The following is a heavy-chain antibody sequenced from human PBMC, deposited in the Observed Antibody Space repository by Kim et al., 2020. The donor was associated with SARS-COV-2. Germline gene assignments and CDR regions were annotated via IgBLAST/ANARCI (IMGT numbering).Heavy chain of an antibody. V-gene: IGHV4-34*01. CDR2: INHSGST. D-gene: IGHD6-19*01. Sequence: SETLSLTCAVYGGSFSGYYWSWIRQPPGKGLEWIGEINHSGSTNYNPSLKSRVTISVDTSKNQFSLKLSSVTAADTAVYYCAGIAVAGTGLYYYYGMDVWGQGTTVTVSS. CDR3: AGIAVAGTGLYYYYGMDV. CDR1: GGSFSGYY. J-gene: IGHJ6*02.